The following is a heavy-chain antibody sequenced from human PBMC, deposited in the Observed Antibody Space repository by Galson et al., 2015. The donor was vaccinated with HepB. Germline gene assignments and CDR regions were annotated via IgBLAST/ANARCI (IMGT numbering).Heavy chain of an antibody. CDR3: ARGGGAGNPKTFDY. CDR2: IIPILGIA. J-gene: IGHJ4*02. Sequence: SVKVSCKASGGTFSSYAISWVRQAPGQGLEWMGGIIPILGIANYAQKFQGRVTITADKSTSTAYMELSSLRSEDTAVYYCARGGGAGNPKTFDYWGQGTLVTVSS. CDR1: GGTFSSYA. V-gene: IGHV1-69*10. D-gene: IGHD3-16*01.